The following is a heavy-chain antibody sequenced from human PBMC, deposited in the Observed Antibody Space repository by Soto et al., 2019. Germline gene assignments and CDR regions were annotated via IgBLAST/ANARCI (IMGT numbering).Heavy chain of an antibody. CDR3: ARGPTDYYDNSANYFLDY. J-gene: IGHJ4*02. V-gene: IGHV1-18*01. Sequence: QVQLVQSGAEVKKPGASVKVSCKASGYTFITYGVRWVRQAPGQGLDWLGWISTYNGNTRYAERLQGRVNMTTDTTTNTAYMELRKLRSDDTAVYYCARGPTDYYDNSANYFLDYWGQGTLVTVSS. CDR2: ISTYNGNT. CDR1: GYTFITYG. D-gene: IGHD3-22*01.